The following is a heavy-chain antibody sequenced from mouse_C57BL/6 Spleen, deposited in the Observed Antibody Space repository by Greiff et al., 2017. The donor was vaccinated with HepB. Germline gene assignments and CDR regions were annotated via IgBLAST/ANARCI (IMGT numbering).Heavy chain of an antibody. V-gene: IGHV1-54*01. CDR1: GYAFTNYL. CDR2: INPGSGGT. CDR3: ARSSGGRNFYAMDY. Sequence: QVQLQQSGAELVRPGTSVKVSCKASGYAFTNYLIEWVKQRPGQGLEWIGVINPGSGGTNYNEKFKGKATLTADKSSSTAYMQLSSLTSEDSAVYFCARSSGGRNFYAMDYWGQGTSVTVSS. D-gene: IGHD1-3*01. J-gene: IGHJ4*01.